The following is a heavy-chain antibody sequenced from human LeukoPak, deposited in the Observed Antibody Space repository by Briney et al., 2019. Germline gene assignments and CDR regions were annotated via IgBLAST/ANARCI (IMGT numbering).Heavy chain of an antibody. D-gene: IGHD3-10*01. CDR2: ISGSGGST. CDR3: AKVGFGELPQERIDY. J-gene: IGHJ4*02. Sequence: PGGSLRLSCAASGFTFSSYAMSWVLQAPGKGLQWVSAISGSGGSTYHADSVKGRFTISRDNSKNTLYLQMNSLRAEDTAVYYCAKVGFGELPQERIDYWGQGTLVTVSS. CDR1: GFTFSSYA. V-gene: IGHV3-23*01.